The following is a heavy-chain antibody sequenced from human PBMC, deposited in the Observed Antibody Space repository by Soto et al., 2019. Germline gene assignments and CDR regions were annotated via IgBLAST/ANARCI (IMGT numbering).Heavy chain of an antibody. CDR3: AREWSTSGDLDY. Sequence: QVQLVESGGGVVQPGMSLRLSCAASGFPFSSHSIQWVRQTPGKGREWVAVISSDGSIKYYASSVRGRFTISRDNSKNTLYLQMNSLRPEDTALYYCAREWSTSGDLDYWGQGTLVIVSS. CDR1: GFPFSSHS. V-gene: IGHV3-30-3*01. CDR2: ISSDGSIK. J-gene: IGHJ4*02. D-gene: IGHD3-10*01.